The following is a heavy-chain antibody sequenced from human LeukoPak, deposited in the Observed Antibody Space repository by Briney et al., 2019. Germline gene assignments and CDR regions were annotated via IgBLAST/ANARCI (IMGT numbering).Heavy chain of an antibody. D-gene: IGHD5-12*01. CDR3: ASGAHSGYEDY. CDR2: MNPNSGDT. CDR1: GYTFTGYY. Sequence: ASVKVSCKASGYTFTGYYMHWVRQAPGQGLEWVGWMNPNSGDTNYARSFQGRVTMTRDTSISTAYMELSRLRFDDTAVYYCASGAHSGYEDYWGQGTLVTVSS. V-gene: IGHV1-2*02. J-gene: IGHJ4*02.